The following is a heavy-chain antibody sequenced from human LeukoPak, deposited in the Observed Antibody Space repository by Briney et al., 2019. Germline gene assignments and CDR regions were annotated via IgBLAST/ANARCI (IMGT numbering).Heavy chain of an antibody. Sequence: GGSLRLSCAASGFSLRAYDLIWVRQAPGKGLDWVSIINGGGDIMMYEDSVKGRFTISRDNSKNTFYLQMNSLRVEDTAVYYCAKDLDYYGSGSDPVFDYWGQGTLVTVSS. CDR3: AKDLDYYGSGSDPVFDY. V-gene: IGHV3-23*01. CDR2: INGGGDIM. J-gene: IGHJ4*02. D-gene: IGHD3-10*01. CDR1: GFSLRAYD.